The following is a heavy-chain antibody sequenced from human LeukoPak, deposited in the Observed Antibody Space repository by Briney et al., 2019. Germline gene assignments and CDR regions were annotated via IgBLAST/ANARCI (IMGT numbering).Heavy chain of an antibody. CDR2: ISGYNGNT. CDR3: ARDPATVPDY. V-gene: IGHV1-18*01. D-gene: IGHD2-15*01. Sequence: ASVKVSCKASGYTFTSYGISWVRQAPGQGLEWMAWISGYNGNTIYAQNFQGRVTMTTDTSTSTAYMELRSLRSDDTAVYYCARDPATVPDYWGQGTLVTVSS. J-gene: IGHJ4*02. CDR1: GYTFTSYG.